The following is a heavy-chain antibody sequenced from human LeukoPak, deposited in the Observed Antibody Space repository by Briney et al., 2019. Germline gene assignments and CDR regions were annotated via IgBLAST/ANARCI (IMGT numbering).Heavy chain of an antibody. CDR2: INVGNGNT. D-gene: IGHD6-19*01. V-gene: IGHV1-3*03. CDR1: VYTFTSYT. Sequence: ASVNLSCKASVYTFTSYTMHWVRQTPGQRLEWIGCINVGNGNTKYSQEFQGRVTITRDRSVRTAYMELSRLRSEDMAVYYCAREGVSSGWYLFDYWGQGTLVTVSA. J-gene: IGHJ4*02. CDR3: AREGVSSGWYLFDY.